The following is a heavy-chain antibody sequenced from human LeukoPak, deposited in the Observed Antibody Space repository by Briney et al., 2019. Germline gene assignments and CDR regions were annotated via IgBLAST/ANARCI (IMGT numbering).Heavy chain of an antibody. CDR1: GFTFSSYG. Sequence: GGSLRLSCAASGFTFSSYGMHWVRQAPGKGLEWVAFIRYDGSNKYYADSVKGRFTISRDNSKNTLYLQMNSLRAEDTAVYYCARDRYYDSSGPPDYWGQGTLVTVSS. V-gene: IGHV3-30*02. D-gene: IGHD3-22*01. CDR2: IRYDGSNK. J-gene: IGHJ4*02. CDR3: ARDRYYDSSGPPDY.